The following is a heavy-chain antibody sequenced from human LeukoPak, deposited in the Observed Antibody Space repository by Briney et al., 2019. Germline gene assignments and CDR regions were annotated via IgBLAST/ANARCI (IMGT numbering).Heavy chain of an antibody. CDR2: IKQDESEK. CDR1: GFTFSNYW. Sequence: PGGSLRLSCAASGFTFSNYWMAWVRQAPGKGPEWVANIKQDESEKYYVDSVKGRFTISRDNAKNSLYLQTNSLRVDDTAVYYCARDVEGSLDYWGQGTLVAVSS. D-gene: IGHD5-24*01. J-gene: IGHJ4*02. V-gene: IGHV3-7*01. CDR3: ARDVEGSLDY.